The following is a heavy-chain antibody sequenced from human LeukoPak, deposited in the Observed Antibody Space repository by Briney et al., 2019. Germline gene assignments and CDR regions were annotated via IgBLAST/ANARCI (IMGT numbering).Heavy chain of an antibody. J-gene: IGHJ4*02. CDR2: MNPNSGNT. V-gene: IGHV1-8*03. CDR3: ARGTWWELLWDY. CDR1: GYTFTSYD. D-gene: IGHD1-26*01. Sequence: GASVKVSCKASGYTFTSYDINWVRQATGQGLEWMGWMNPNSGNTGYAQKFQGRVTITRNTSISTAYMELSSLRSEDTAMYYCARGTWWELLWDYWGQGTLVTVSS.